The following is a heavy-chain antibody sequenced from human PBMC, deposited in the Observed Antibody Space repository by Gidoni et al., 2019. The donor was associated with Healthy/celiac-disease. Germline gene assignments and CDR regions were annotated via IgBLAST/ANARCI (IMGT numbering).Heavy chain of an antibody. V-gene: IGHV4-34*01. CDR3: ARGWGCYHN. D-gene: IGHD2-8*01. J-gene: IGHJ4*02. CDR2: INHSGST. Sequence: LQGWEAGRLEPSETLSLTCAVYGGSFSGYYWSWIRQPPGKGLEWIGEINHSGSTNYNPSLKSRVTISVDTSKNQFSLKLSSVTAADTAVYYCARGWGCYHNWGQGTLVTVSS. CDR1: GGSFSGYY.